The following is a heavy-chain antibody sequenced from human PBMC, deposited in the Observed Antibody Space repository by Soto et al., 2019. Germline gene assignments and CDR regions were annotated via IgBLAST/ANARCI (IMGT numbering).Heavy chain of an antibody. CDR2: INSDGSIT. Sequence: GGSLRLSCAASGFTFSGYWMHWVRQVPGKGLVWVSRINSDGSITGYADSVKGRFTISRENAKNTLYLHMSNLRVEDTAVYFCAGVGATTWHWGQGTLVTVSS. CDR1: GFTFSGYW. D-gene: IGHD1-26*01. J-gene: IGHJ4*02. CDR3: AGVGATTWH. V-gene: IGHV3-74*01.